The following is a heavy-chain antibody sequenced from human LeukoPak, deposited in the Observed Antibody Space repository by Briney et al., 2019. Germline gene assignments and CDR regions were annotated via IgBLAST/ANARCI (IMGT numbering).Heavy chain of an antibody. D-gene: IGHD3-22*01. Sequence: GRSLRLSCAASGFTFADHAVHWVRQAPGKGLEWVSGISWNSGKVGYEDSVKGRFTISRDNAKNSLYLQMNSLRAGDTALSYCAKGTGSEYYDYRGFDYWGQGTVVTVSS. CDR3: AKGTGSEYYDYRGFDY. CDR2: ISWNSGKV. V-gene: IGHV3-9*01. CDR1: GFTFADHA. J-gene: IGHJ4*02.